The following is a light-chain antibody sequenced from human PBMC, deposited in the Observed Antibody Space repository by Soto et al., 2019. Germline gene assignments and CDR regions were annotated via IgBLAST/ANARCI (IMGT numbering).Light chain of an antibody. Sequence: QSVLTQPPSVSGAPGQRVTISCTGSSSNIGAGYDVHWYQQLPGTAPKLLIYGNSNRSSGVPDRFSGSKSGTSASLAITGLQAGDEADYYCQSYDRSLSGWVFGGGTKLTVL. CDR3: QSYDRSLSGWV. CDR1: SSNIGAGYD. CDR2: GNS. V-gene: IGLV1-40*01. J-gene: IGLJ2*01.